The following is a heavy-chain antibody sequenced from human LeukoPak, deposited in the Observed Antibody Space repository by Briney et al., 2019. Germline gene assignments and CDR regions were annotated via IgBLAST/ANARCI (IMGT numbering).Heavy chain of an antibody. Sequence: PGRSLRLSCAASGFTFSSYGMHWVRQAPGKGLEWVAVIWYDGSNKYYADSVKGRFTISRDNSKNTLDLQMNSLRDEDTAVYYCASCPDSSGYGHFDYWGQGTLVTVSS. CDR2: IWYDGSNK. D-gene: IGHD3-22*01. CDR1: GFTFSSYG. J-gene: IGHJ4*02. V-gene: IGHV3-33*01. CDR3: ASCPDSSGYGHFDY.